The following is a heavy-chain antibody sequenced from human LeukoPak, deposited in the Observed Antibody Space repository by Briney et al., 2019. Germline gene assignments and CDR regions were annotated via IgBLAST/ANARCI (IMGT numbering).Heavy chain of an antibody. CDR3: ARGSVLWFGLDYY. CDR2: ISSSSSYI. D-gene: IGHD3-10*01. CDR1: GFTFSSYS. J-gene: IGHJ4*02. Sequence: TTGGFLRLSCAASGFTFSSYSMNWVRQAPGKGLEWVSSISSSSSYIYYADSVKGRFTISRDNAKNSLYLQMNSLRAEDTAVYYCARGSVLWFGLDYYWGQGTLVTVSS. V-gene: IGHV3-21*01.